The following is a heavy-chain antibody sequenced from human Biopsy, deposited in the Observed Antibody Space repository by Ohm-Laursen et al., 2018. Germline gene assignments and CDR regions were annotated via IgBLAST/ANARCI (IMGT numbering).Heavy chain of an antibody. CDR2: INPQSGGE. CDR3: ASKLDYSSGYPY. J-gene: IGHJ4*02. V-gene: IGHV1-2*02. D-gene: IGHD3-22*01. CDR1: ANIFTDYY. Sequence: SSVKVSCKASANIFTDYYMHWVRQAPGQGLEWMGWINPQSGGEHYAQKFKDRVTMTRDTSISTAYMELSSQRSDDTAVYYCASKLDYSSGYPYWGQGTLVTVSS.